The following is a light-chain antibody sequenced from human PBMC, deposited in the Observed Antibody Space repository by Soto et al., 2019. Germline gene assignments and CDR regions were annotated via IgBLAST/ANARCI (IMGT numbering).Light chain of an antibody. CDR3: HQYNNWPPWT. Sequence: EIVMTQSPATLSVSPGETATLSCRASQSVAGNLAWYQQKPGQPPRLLIYGVSTRATGVPARFSGSGSETDFSLTISSLQIEDFAVYYCHQYNNWPPWTFGPGTKVDIK. CDR2: GVS. CDR1: QSVAGN. V-gene: IGKV3-15*01. J-gene: IGKJ1*01.